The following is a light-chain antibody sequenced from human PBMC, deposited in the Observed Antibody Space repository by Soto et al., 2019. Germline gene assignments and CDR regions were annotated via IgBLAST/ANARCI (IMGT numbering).Light chain of an antibody. V-gene: IGKV3-15*01. CDR1: QSVSSN. Sequence: EIVMTQSPVTLSVSPVERATLSCRASQSVSSNLAWYQQKPGQAPRLLVYGASTRPTGIPTRFSGSGSGTEFTLTISSLQSEDFAVYYCQQYNNWPLWTFGQGTKVDIK. CDR3: QQYNNWPLWT. J-gene: IGKJ1*01. CDR2: GAS.